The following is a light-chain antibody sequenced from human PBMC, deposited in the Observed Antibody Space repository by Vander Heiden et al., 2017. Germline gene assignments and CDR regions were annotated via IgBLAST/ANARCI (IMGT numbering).Light chain of an antibody. CDR3: QVWDSSSDHVV. CDR1: NIGSKS. Sequence: SYVLTQPPSVSVAPGPTARITCGGNNIGSKSVHWYQQKPGQAPVLVVYDDSDRPSGSPERFSGSNSGNTATLTISRVEAGDEADYYCQVWDSSSDHVVFGGGTKLTVL. V-gene: IGLV3-21*02. J-gene: IGLJ2*01. CDR2: DDS.